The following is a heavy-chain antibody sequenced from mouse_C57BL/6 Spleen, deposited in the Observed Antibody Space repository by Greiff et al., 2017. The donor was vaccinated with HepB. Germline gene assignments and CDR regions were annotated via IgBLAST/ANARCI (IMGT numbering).Heavy chain of an antibody. D-gene: IGHD1-1*01. CDR1: GYTFTDYY. CDR2: INPNNGGT. V-gene: IGHV1-26*01. CDR3: ARKVVAHWYFDV. Sequence: VQLQQSGPELVKPGASVKISCKASGYTFTDYYMNWVKQSHGKSLEWIGDINPNNGGTSYNQKFKGKATLTVDKSSSTAYMELRSLTSEDSAVYYCARKVVAHWYFDVWGTGTTVTVSS. J-gene: IGHJ1*03.